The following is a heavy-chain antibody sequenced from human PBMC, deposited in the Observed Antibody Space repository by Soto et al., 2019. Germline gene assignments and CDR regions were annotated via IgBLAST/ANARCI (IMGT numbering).Heavy chain of an antibody. CDR1: GFTFNNHG. CDR2: ISHDGGKK. Sequence: QVQLVESGGGVVQPGRSLRLSCAASGFTFNNHGMHWVRQAPGKGLEWVAAISHDGGKKYYVDSVKGRFTLARDNSKNTLFLQMNSLSTEDTAVYYCAKDLGRGYSYLDVWGQGTTVTVSS. CDR3: AKDLGRGYSYLDV. D-gene: IGHD5-18*01. V-gene: IGHV3-30*18. J-gene: IGHJ6*02.